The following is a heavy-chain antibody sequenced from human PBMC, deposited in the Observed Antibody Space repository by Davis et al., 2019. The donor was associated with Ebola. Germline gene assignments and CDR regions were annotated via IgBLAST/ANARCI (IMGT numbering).Heavy chain of an antibody. CDR1: GFTVSSNY. CDR2: IYSGGST. V-gene: IGHV3-66*01. Sequence: PGGSLRLSCAASGFTVSSNYMSWVRQAPGKGLEWVSVIYSGGSTYYADSVKGRFTISRDNSKNTLYLQMNSLRADDTAVYYCARVLLWFGELGAAEYFQHWGQGTLVTVSS. J-gene: IGHJ1*01. D-gene: IGHD3-10*01. CDR3: ARVLLWFGELGAAEYFQH.